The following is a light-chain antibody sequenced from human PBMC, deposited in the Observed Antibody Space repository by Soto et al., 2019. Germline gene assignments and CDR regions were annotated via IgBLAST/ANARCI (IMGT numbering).Light chain of an antibody. J-gene: IGKJ5*01. CDR2: DAS. V-gene: IGKV1-5*01. Sequence: DIQMTQSPSTLSSSVGERATITCRASQSISSWLAWYQQKPGKAPKLLIYDASSLESGVPSRFSGSGSGTEFTLTISSLQPDDFAAYYCQQYNSYSAITFGRGTRLEIK. CDR1: QSISSW. CDR3: QQYNSYSAIT.